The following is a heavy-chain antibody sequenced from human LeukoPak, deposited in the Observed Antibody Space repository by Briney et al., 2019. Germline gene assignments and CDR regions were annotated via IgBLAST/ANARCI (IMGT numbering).Heavy chain of an antibody. CDR1: GFTFDDYA. J-gene: IGHJ6*02. D-gene: IGHD3-16*01. Sequence: PGRSLRHSRAASGFTFDDYALHWVRQAPRKGLEWVSGINWKGDRKAHADFVKGRIIIVGENDNNFLFMQMNVPGGDEAVFYYWAKETVPCFQGRSYAGDVWGQGTTVIVSS. CDR3: AKETVPCFQGRSYAGDV. V-gene: IGHV3-9*01. CDR2: INWKGDRK.